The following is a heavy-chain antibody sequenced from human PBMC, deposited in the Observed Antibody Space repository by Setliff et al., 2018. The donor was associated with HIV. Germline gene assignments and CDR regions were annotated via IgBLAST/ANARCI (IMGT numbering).Heavy chain of an antibody. CDR3: AKTQTVITVYGPFDS. Sequence: GGSLRLSCAASGFSFRSYAVSWVRQAPGKGLERVSVISGSGEITYYRESVKGRFTVSRDNSNNTVYLQMNSLRAEDTAMYYCAKTQTVITVYGPFDSWGQGTPVTVSS. D-gene: IGHD4-4*01. CDR2: ISGSGEIT. J-gene: IGHJ4*02. CDR1: GFSFRSYA. V-gene: IGHV3-23*01.